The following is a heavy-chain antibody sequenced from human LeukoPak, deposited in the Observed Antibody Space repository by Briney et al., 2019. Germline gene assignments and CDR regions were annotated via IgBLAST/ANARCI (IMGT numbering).Heavy chain of an antibody. J-gene: IGHJ4*02. CDR3: ARDREWYYGSGSYEN. CDR2: IKQDGSGK. V-gene: IGHV3-7*01. CDR1: GFTFSNAW. Sequence: GGSLRLSCAASGFTFSNAWMSWVRQAPGKGLEWVANIKQDGSGKYYVDSVKGRFTISRDNAKNSLYLQMNSLRAEDTAVYYCARDREWYYGSGSYENWGQGTLVTVSS. D-gene: IGHD3-10*01.